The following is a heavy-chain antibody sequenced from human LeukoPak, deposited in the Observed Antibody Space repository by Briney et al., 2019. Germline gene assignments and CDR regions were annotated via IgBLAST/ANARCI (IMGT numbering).Heavy chain of an antibody. CDR1: GFTFSSYW. V-gene: IGHV3-74*03. CDR2: IDRDVTSR. J-gene: IGHJ4*02. Sequence: PGGSLRLSCAASGFTFSSYWMHWVRQAPGKGLVWVARIDRDVTSRMYAESVKGRFTISRDNAKNTLSLQMNSLRAEDTAVYYCARGLDGSGSYYDSPLDNWGQGTLVTVSS. D-gene: IGHD3-10*01. CDR3: ARGLDGSGSYYDSPLDN.